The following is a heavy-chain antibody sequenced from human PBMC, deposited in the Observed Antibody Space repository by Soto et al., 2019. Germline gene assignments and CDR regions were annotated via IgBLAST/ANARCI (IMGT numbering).Heavy chain of an antibody. CDR3: AKDRISGRSGRTDAFDI. CDR2: ISGSGGST. J-gene: IGHJ3*02. Sequence: EVQLLESGGGLVQPGGSLRLSCAASGFTFSSYAMSWVRQAPGKGLEWVSAISGSGGSTYYADSVKGRFTISRDNSKNTLYLQMNSLRAEDTAVYYCAKDRISGRSGRTDAFDIWGQGTMVTVSS. CDR1: GFTFSSYA. V-gene: IGHV3-23*01. D-gene: IGHD3-10*01.